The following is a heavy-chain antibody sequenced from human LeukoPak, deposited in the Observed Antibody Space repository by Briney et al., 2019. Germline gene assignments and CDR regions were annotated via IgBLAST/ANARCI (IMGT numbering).Heavy chain of an antibody. CDR1: GGSISSYY. Sequence: PSETLSLTCTVSGGSISSYYWSWIRQPPGKGLEWIGYFYYSGSTNYNPSLKSRVTISVDTSKKQFSLNLSSVAAADTALYFCARGNFFGYYFDSWGRGTLVTVSS. CDR3: ARGNFFGYYFDS. D-gene: IGHD1-1*01. J-gene: IGHJ4*02. V-gene: IGHV4-59*01. CDR2: FYYSGST.